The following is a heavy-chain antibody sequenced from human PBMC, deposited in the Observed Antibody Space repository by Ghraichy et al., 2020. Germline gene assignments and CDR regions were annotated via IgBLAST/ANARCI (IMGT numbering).Heavy chain of an antibody. V-gene: IGHV3-9*01. CDR3: TKPSSSSGYYALYV. J-gene: IGHJ6*02. Sequence: GGSLGLSCAASGFTFDDYPMHWVRQAPGKGLEWVSGITWSSSVIGYADSVKGRFTISRDNAKNSLYLQMNSLRTEDTALYFSTKPSSSSGYYALYVWGQGTTVIVSS. D-gene: IGHD6-6*01. CDR2: ITWSSSVI. CDR1: GFTFDDYP.